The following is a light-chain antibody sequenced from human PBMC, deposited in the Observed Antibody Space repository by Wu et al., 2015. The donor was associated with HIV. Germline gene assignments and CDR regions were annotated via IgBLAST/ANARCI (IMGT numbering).Light chain of an antibody. CDR3: QQYKADSYT. CDR2: KAS. V-gene: IGKV1-5*03. CDR1: QSINNW. J-gene: IGKJ2*01. Sequence: DIQMTQSPSTLSASVGDRVTITCRASQSINNWLAWYQQKPGKAPKLLISKASSLESGVPSRFSGSGSGTEFTLTISSLQPDDFATYYCQQYKADSYTFGQGTKLQIK.